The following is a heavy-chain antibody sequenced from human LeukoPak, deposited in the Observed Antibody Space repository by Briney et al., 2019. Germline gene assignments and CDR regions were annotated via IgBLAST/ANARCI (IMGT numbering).Heavy chain of an antibody. V-gene: IGHV3-33*01. J-gene: IGHJ5*02. CDR2: IWYDGSNK. CDR3: ARDGYSGYVSWLDP. Sequence: GGSLRLSCAASGFTFSSYGMHWVRQAPGKGLEWVAVIWYDGSNKYYADSVKGRFTISRDNSKNTLYLQMNSLRAEDTAVYYCARDGYSGYVSWLDPWGQGTLVTVSS. CDR1: GFTFSSYG. D-gene: IGHD5-12*01.